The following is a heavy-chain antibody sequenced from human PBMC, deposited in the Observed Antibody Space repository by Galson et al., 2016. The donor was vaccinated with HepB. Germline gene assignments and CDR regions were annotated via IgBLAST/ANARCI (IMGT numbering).Heavy chain of an antibody. Sequence: SVKVSCKASGYTFTNYYMHWVRQAPGQGLEWMGIINPSGGSTSYAQNFQGRVTMTRDTSTSTVYMGLSSLRSDDTAVYFCARDLGVGAIDGFGIWGQGTMVTVSS. V-gene: IGHV1-46*01. CDR2: INPSGGST. J-gene: IGHJ3*02. CDR1: GYTFTNYY. D-gene: IGHD1-26*01. CDR3: ARDLGVGAIDGFGI.